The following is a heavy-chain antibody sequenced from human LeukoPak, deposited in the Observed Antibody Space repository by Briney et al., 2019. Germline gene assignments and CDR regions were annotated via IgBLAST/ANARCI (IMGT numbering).Heavy chain of an antibody. V-gene: IGHV1-8*03. Sequence: ASVKVSCKASGYTFTSYDINWVRQATGQGLEWMGWMNPNSGNTGYAQKFQGRVTITRNTSISTAYMELSSLRSEDTAVYYCARLMRYYDFWSGYSSRYYFDYWGQGTLVTVSS. CDR3: ARLMRYYDFWSGYSSRYYFDY. CDR1: GYTFTSYD. D-gene: IGHD3-3*01. CDR2: MNPNSGNT. J-gene: IGHJ4*02.